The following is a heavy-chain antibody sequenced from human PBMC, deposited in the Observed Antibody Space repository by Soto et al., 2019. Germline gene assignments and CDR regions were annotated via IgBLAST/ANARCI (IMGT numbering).Heavy chain of an antibody. CDR1: GASISRGAYY. J-gene: IGHJ4*02. CDR3: TTLDIVVVPAAGDY. V-gene: IGHV4-30-4*01. CDR2: IYNIRST. Sequence: SETLSLTCPVSGASISRGAYYWSWIRQHPGQGLEWIGNIYNIRSTYYSPSLKSRVSISVDTSENQFSLRLRSVTAEDTAVYYCTTLDIVVVPAAGDYWGQGTLVTVSS. D-gene: IGHD2-2*03.